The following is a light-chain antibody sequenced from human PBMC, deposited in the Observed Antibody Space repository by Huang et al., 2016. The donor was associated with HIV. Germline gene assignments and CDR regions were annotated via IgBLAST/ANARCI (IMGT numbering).Light chain of an antibody. J-gene: IGKJ4*01. CDR3: IQTLQTPLT. Sequence: DIVMTQSPLSLPVTPGEPASISCRSSQSLLQSNGYNYLDWYLQKPGQSPQLLIYLGSNRASGVPDRFSGSGSGTAFTLKISRVEAEDVGVYYCIQTLQTPLTFGGGTKVEIK. CDR2: LGS. CDR1: QSLLQSNGYNY. V-gene: IGKV2-28*01.